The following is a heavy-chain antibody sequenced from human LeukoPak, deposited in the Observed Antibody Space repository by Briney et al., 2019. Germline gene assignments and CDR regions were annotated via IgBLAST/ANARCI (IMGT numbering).Heavy chain of an antibody. J-gene: IGHJ4*02. D-gene: IGHD6-19*01. CDR3: ARDDRIAVAGHGD. Sequence: GGSLRLSCAASGFTFSSYWMSWVRQAPGKGLEWVANIKQDGSEKYYVDSVKGRFTISRDNAKNSLYLQMNSLRAEDTAVYYCARDDRIAVAGHGDWGQGTLVTVSS. CDR1: GFTFSSYW. CDR2: IKQDGSEK. V-gene: IGHV3-7*01.